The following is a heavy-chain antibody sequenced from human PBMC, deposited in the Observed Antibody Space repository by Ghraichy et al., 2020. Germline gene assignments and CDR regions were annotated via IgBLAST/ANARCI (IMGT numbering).Heavy chain of an antibody. CDR3: ARHRHGGSYHMGRAHYYYYYMDV. CDR2: IYYSGST. V-gene: IGHV4-39*01. CDR1: GGSISSSSYY. D-gene: IGHD1-26*01. Sequence: SETLSLTCTVSGGSISSSSYYWGWIRQPPGKGLEWIGSIYYSGSTYYNPSLKSRVTISVDTSKNQFSLKLSSVTAADTAVYYCARHRHGGSYHMGRAHYYYYYMDVWGKGTTVTVSS. J-gene: IGHJ6*03.